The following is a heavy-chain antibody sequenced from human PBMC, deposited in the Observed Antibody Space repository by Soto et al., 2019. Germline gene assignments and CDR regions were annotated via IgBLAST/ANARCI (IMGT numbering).Heavy chain of an antibody. CDR1: GFTFSNYV. D-gene: IGHD3-16*02. J-gene: IGHJ4*02. V-gene: IGHV3-23*01. Sequence: GGSLRLSCAASGFTFSNYVMNWVRQAPGKGLKWVSGISGSGGSTYYADSVKGRFTISRDNSKDTLYLQMNNLRAEDTAVYYCAKDRGLYDDYFEFWGQGALVTVSS. CDR2: ISGSGGST. CDR3: AKDRGLYDDYFEF.